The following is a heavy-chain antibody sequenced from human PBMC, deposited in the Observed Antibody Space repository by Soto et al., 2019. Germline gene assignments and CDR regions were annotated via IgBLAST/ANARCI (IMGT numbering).Heavy chain of an antibody. CDR1: GYTFSDYY. D-gene: IGHD3-3*01. V-gene: IGHV1-2*02. Sequence: QVQLVQSGAEVKKPGASVKVSCKTSGYTFSDYYIHWVRQAPGQGLEWLGWINPDSGVTNSAQKFQDRVTMPRVTSISTAYMELRGLRSDDTAVYFCARDGKYSFGPCSHEALDVWGQGTTVTVSS. CDR3: ARDGKYSFGPCSHEALDV. CDR2: INPDSGVT. J-gene: IGHJ6*02.